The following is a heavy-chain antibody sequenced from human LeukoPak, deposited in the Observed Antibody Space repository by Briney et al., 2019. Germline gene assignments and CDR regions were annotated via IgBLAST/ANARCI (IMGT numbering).Heavy chain of an antibody. D-gene: IGHD6-13*01. Sequence: ASVKVSCKASGYTFTSYDINWVRQATGQGLEWMGWMNPNSGNTGYAQKFQGRVTMTRNTSISTAYMELSSLRSEDTAVYYCARRGRIAAAGRVNWFDPWGQGTLATVSS. CDR3: ARRGRIAAAGRVNWFDP. V-gene: IGHV1-8*01. J-gene: IGHJ5*02. CDR1: GYTFTSYD. CDR2: MNPNSGNT.